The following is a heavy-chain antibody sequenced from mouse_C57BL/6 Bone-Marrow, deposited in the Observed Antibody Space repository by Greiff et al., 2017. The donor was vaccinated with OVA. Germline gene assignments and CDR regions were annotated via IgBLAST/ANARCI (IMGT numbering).Heavy chain of an antibody. D-gene: IGHD1-1*01. Sequence: VQLQQPGAELVRPGSSVKLSCKASGYTFTSYWMHWVKQRPIQGLEWIGNIDPSDSETHYNQKFKDKATLTVDKSSSTAYMQLSSLTSEDSAVYYCARTIYYCGSSSWYFDVWGTGTTVTVSS. CDR3: ARTIYYCGSSSWYFDV. CDR2: IDPSDSET. V-gene: IGHV1-52*01. CDR1: GYTFTSYW. J-gene: IGHJ1*03.